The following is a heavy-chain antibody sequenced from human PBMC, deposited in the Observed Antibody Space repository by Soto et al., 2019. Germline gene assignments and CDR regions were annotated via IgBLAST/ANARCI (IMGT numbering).Heavy chain of an antibody. D-gene: IGHD3-16*01. Sequence: EVQLVESGGGLVQPGGSLKLSCAASGFAFSGSAMYWVRQASGKGPEWVGRIRSKGHNYATEYAASVKGRFTISRDDSKNKAYLQMNSLQTEDTAVYYCTRDLLSYDYSGMLWVDPWGQGTLVTVSS. CDR3: TRDLLSYDYSGMLWVDP. CDR1: GFAFSGSA. CDR2: IRSKGHNYAT. V-gene: IGHV3-73*02. J-gene: IGHJ5*02.